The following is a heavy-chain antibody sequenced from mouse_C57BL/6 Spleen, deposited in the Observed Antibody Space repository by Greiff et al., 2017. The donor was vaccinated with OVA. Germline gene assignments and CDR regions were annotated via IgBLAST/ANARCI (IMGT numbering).Heavy chain of an antibody. D-gene: IGHD1-1*01. CDR1: GYTFTDYY. CDR3: AKRDDGSSLYAMDY. J-gene: IGHJ4*01. V-gene: IGHV1-26*01. CDR2: INPNNGGT. Sequence: VQLQQSGPELVKPGASVKISCKASGYTFTDYYMNWVKQSHGKSLEWIGDINPNNGGTSYNQKFKGKATLTVDKSSSTAYMELRSLTSEDPAVYYCAKRDDGSSLYAMDYWGQGTSVTVSS.